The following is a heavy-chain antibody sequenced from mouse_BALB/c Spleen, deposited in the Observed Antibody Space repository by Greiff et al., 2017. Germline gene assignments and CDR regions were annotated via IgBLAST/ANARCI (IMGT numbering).Heavy chain of an antibody. CDR2: ISYSGST. D-gene: IGHD2-3*01. J-gene: IGHJ4*01. CDR1: GYSITSDYA. V-gene: IGHV3-2*02. Sequence: EVQLQESGPGLVKPSQSLSLTCTVTGYSITSDYAWNWIRQFPGNKLEWMGYISYSGSTSYNPSLKSRISITRDTSKNQFFLQLNSVTTEDTATYYCARLLYYYAMDYWGQGTSVTVSS. CDR3: ARLLYYYAMDY.